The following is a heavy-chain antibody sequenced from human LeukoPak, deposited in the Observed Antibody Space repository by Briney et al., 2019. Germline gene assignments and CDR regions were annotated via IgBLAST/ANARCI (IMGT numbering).Heavy chain of an antibody. V-gene: IGHV4-39*02. J-gene: IGHJ5*02. Sequence: PSETLSLTCTVSGDSISSSSYYWGWIRQPPGKGLEWIGNIYYSGSTYYNPSLKSRVTISVDTSKNQFSLKLSSVTAADTAVYYCARDADLDYDFWSGRYNWFDPWGQGTLVTVSS. D-gene: IGHD3-3*01. CDR1: GDSISSSSYY. CDR2: IYYSGST. CDR3: ARDADLDYDFWSGRYNWFDP.